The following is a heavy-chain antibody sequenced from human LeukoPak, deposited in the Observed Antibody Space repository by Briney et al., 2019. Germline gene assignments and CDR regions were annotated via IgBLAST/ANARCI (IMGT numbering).Heavy chain of an antibody. CDR2: IYPGDSDT. D-gene: IGHD3-22*01. CDR3: ARTKVVVITTLDYYYYGMDV. V-gene: IGHV5-51*01. J-gene: IGHJ6*02. Sequence: GESLKISCKGSGYSFTSYWIGWVRQMPGKGLEWMGIIYPGDSDTRYSPSFQGQVTISADKSISTAYLQWSSLKASDTAMYYCARTKVVVITTLDYYYYGMDVWGQGTTVTVSS. CDR1: GYSFTSYW.